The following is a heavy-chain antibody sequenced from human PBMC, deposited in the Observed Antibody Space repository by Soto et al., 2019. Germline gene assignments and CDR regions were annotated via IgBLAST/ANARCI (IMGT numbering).Heavy chain of an antibody. V-gene: IGHV5-51*01. D-gene: IGHD1-26*01. CDR1: GYSFTSYW. CDR3: AAYSGSFYSGMDV. CDR2: IYPGDSDT. J-gene: IGHJ6*02. Sequence: GESLKISCKASGYSFTSYWIGWVRQMPGKGLEWMGIIYPGDSDTRYSPSFQGQVTISADKSISTAYLQWSSLKASDTAMYYCAAYSGSFYSGMDVWGQGTTVTVSS.